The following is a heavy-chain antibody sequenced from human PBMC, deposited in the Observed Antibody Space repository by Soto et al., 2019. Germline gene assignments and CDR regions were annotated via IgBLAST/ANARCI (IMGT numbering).Heavy chain of an antibody. J-gene: IGHJ6*02. CDR1: VFTFGDYG. CDR2: IKSKTDGGTT. Sequence: PEWSLRLSCTVSVFTFGDYGMTWVRQAPGKGLEWVGRIKSKTDGGTTDYAAPVKGRFTISRDDSKNTLYLQMNSLKTEDTAVYYCTTDVIRIAAAGHYGMDVWGQGTTVTVSS. D-gene: IGHD6-13*01. CDR3: TTDVIRIAAAGHYGMDV. V-gene: IGHV3-15*01.